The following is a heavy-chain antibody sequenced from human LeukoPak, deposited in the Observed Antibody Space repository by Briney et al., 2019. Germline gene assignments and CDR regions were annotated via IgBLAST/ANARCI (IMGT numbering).Heavy chain of an antibody. V-gene: IGHV3-23*01. Sequence: GGSLRLSCAASGFTFSDYYMSWSRQAPGGGRQWVSGISASGATTYYADSLKGRFTVSRDISKSTLYLQMNSLRAEDTAIYYCAKVRKGVGAFDLWGQGTLVTVSS. CDR1: GFTFSDYY. CDR3: AKVRKGVGAFDL. J-gene: IGHJ3*01. D-gene: IGHD3-16*01. CDR2: ISASGATT.